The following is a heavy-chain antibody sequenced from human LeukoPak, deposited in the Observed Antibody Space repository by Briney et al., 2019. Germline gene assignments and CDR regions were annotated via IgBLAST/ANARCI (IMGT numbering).Heavy chain of an antibody. Sequence: SETLSLTCTVSGDSISSYYWSWIRQSPGKGLEWIGYIYYSGSTNYNPSLKSRVTISVDTSKNQFSLKLRSVTAADTAVYYCAKGYCSGGGCYAYSFDYWGQGTLVTVSS. J-gene: IGHJ4*02. CDR3: AKGYCSGGGCYAYSFDY. CDR1: GDSISSYY. V-gene: IGHV4-59*01. D-gene: IGHD2-15*01. CDR2: IYYSGST.